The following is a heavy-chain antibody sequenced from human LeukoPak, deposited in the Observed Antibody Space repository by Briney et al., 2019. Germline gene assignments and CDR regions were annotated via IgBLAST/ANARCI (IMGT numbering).Heavy chain of an antibody. CDR3: ARDHDFWSGYHDY. J-gene: IGHJ4*02. CDR1: GGTFSSYA. D-gene: IGHD3-3*01. CDR2: IIPIFGTA. V-gene: IGHV1-69*13. Sequence: ASVKVSCKASGGTFSSYAISWVRQAPGQGLEWMGGIIPIFGTANYAQKFQGRVTITADESTSTAYMELSSLRSEDTAVHYCARDHDFWSGYHDYWGQGTLVTVSS.